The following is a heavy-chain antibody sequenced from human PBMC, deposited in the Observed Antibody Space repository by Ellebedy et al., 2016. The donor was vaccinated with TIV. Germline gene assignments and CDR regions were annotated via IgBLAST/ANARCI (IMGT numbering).Heavy chain of an antibody. V-gene: IGHV3-23*01. CDR3: AKDRYCSGVSCYWLDY. J-gene: IGHJ4*02. CDR1: GITFSTYV. D-gene: IGHD2-15*01. CDR2: IVISGGST. Sequence: GESLKISCAASGITFSTYVMSWVRLAPGKGLEWVPSIVISGGSTYYADSVKGRLTISRDHSKNTLYLQMNSLRAEDTAVYYCAKDRYCSGVSCYWLDYWGQGTLVTVSS.